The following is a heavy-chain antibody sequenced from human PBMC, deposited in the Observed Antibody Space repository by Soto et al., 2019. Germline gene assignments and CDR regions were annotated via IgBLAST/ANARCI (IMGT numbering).Heavy chain of an antibody. CDR1: GFSFSNYW. CDR2: IRKDGSEK. J-gene: IGHJ5*02. CDR3: VGGTGWLMDT. V-gene: IGHV3-7*03. D-gene: IGHD6-19*01. Sequence: EVQLVESGGGLVQPGGSLRLSCAASGFSFSNYWMNWVRLAPGKGPEWVANIRKDGSEKIYVDSVEGRFTISRDNAKNSLFLQMNNLRAGDTAMYYCVGGTGWLMDTWGQGTPVIVSS.